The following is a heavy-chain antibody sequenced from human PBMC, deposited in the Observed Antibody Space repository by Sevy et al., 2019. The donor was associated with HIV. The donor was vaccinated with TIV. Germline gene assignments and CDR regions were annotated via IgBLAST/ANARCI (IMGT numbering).Heavy chain of an antibody. CDR3: ARDVDDRYFDY. CDR1: GFTVSSNY. CDR2: IYSGGST. Sequence: GGSLRLSCAASGFTVSSNYMSWVRQAPGKGLEWVSVIYSGGSTYYADSVKGRFTISRDNSKNTLYLQMNSLRAEDTAVYYCARDVDDRYFDYWGQGTLVTVPS. J-gene: IGHJ4*02. V-gene: IGHV3-53*01. D-gene: IGHD3-22*01.